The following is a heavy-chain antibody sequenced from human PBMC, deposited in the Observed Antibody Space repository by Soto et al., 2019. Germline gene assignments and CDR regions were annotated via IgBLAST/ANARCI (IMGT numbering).Heavy chain of an antibody. Sequence: QVHLVQSGAEVKKPGASVKVSCKASGYTFTNYDINWVRQAPGQGLEWMGWISTYTGNTNYAQKLKGRDTMNTDTATSTAYKELRSLRSDDTAVYYCARGYYYGSGRPTPGGMDVWGQGTTVTVSS. D-gene: IGHD3-10*01. J-gene: IGHJ6*02. CDR3: ARGYYYGSGRPTPGGMDV. V-gene: IGHV1-18*01. CDR1: GYTFTNYD. CDR2: ISTYTGNT.